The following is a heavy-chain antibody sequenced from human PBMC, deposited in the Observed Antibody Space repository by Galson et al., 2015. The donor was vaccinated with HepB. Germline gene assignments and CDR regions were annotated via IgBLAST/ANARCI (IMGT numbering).Heavy chain of an antibody. J-gene: IGHJ4*02. CDR3: ARAKEGRGYFDY. Sequence: PGEGLEWIGEAYHSGGTNYRPSLKSRVTISVDKSKNQFSLKLTSVTAADTAVYYCARAKEGRGYFDYWGQGTLVTVSS. CDR2: AYHSGGT. D-gene: IGHD3-10*01. V-gene: IGHV4-4*02.